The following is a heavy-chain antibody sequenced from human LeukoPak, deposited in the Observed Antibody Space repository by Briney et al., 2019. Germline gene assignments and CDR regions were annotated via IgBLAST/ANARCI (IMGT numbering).Heavy chain of an antibody. J-gene: IGHJ4*02. Sequence: GASVKVSCKASGYTFTGYYMHWVRQAPGQGLEWMGRINPNSGGTNYAQKFQGRVTMTRDTSISTAYMELSRLRSDDTAVYYCARAIRDSSGYYYFDYWGQGTLVTVSS. CDR3: ARAIRDSSGYYYFDY. D-gene: IGHD3-22*01. CDR2: INPNSGGT. CDR1: GYTFTGYY. V-gene: IGHV1-2*06.